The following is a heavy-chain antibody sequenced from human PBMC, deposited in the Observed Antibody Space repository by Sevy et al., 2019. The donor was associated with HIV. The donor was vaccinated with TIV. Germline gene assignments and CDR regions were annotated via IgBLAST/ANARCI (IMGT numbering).Heavy chain of an antibody. J-gene: IGHJ6*02. CDR2: IKSKTDGGTT. D-gene: IGHD2-21*01. CDR1: GFTFSNAW. V-gene: IGHV3-15*01. Sequence: GGSLRLSCAASGFTFSNAWMSWVRQAPGKGLEWVGRIKSKTDGGTTDYAAPVKGRFTISRDDSKNTLYLQMNSLKTEDTAVNYCTTGNYCGGDCYSRYYYYGMDVWGQGTTVTVSS. CDR3: TTGNYCGGDCYSRYYYYGMDV.